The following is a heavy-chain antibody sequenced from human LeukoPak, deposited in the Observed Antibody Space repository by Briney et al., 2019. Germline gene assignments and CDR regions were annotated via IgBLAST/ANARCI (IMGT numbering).Heavy chain of an antibody. D-gene: IGHD3-16*01. CDR2: INTNTENP. CDR3: ARARRWGYLPYYYYRDV. J-gene: IGHJ6*03. V-gene: IGHV7-4-1*02. Sequence: ASVKVSCKASGYTFTTYALNWVRQAPGQGLEWMGWINTNTENPTYAQGFTVRFVFSLDTSVSTAYLQISSLKAEDTAVYYCARARRWGYLPYYYYRDVWGKGTTVTVSS. CDR1: GYTFTTYA.